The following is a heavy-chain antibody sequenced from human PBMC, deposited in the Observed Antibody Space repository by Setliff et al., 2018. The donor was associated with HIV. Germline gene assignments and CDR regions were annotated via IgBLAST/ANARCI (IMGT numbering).Heavy chain of an antibody. J-gene: IGHJ4*02. CDR1: GYTFTRYY. Sequence: ASVKVSCKASGYTFTRYYIHWVRQAPGQGLEWMGIINPSGGSTTYTQKFQGTGTMTRDTSTSTVYMEQSSLRSEDTAVYYCARGPHCSSTSCFGGFDYWGQGTLVTVSS. CDR2: INPSGGST. CDR3: ARGPHCSSTSCFGGFDY. V-gene: IGHV1-46*01. D-gene: IGHD2-2*01.